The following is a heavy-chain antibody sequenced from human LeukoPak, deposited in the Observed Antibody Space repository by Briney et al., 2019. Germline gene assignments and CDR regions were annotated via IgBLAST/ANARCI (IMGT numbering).Heavy chain of an antibody. CDR3: ARPLTYYYEPSWFDP. CDR1: GFTFSDYY. Sequence: GGSLRLSCAASGFTFSDYYMSWIRQAPGKGLEWVSYISSSGSTIYYADSVKGRFTISRDNAKNTLYLQMNRLRAEDTAVYYCARPLTYYYEPSWFDPWGQGTLVTVSS. V-gene: IGHV3-11*01. CDR2: ISSSGSTI. D-gene: IGHD3-22*01. J-gene: IGHJ5*02.